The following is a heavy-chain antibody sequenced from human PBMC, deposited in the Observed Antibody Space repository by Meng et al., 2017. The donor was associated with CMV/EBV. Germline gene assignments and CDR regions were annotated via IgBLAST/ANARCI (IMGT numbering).Heavy chain of an antibody. CDR2: IYWDDDK. CDR1: GFSLSTSGVG. Sequence: QLASKESGRTLVKPPPIFTLSCTFSGFSLSTSGVGVGWIRQPPGKALELLALIYWDDDKRYSPSLKSMLTITKDTSKNQVVLTMTNMDPVDTATYYGARIAAAGRFDYWGQGTLVTVSS. D-gene: IGHD6-13*01. J-gene: IGHJ4*02. V-gene: IGHV2-5*02. CDR3: ARIAAAGRFDY.